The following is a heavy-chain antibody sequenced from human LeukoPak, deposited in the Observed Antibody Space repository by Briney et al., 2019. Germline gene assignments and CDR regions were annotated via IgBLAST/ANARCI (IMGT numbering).Heavy chain of an antibody. Sequence: SETLSLTCTVSGGSISSGSYYWSWIRQPPGKGLEWIGYIYYSGSTNYNPSLKSRVTISVDTSKNQFSLKLSSVTAADTAVYYCATFHDYGDTLFDYWGQGTLVTVSS. J-gene: IGHJ4*02. CDR3: ATFHDYGDTLFDY. CDR1: GGSISSGSYY. V-gene: IGHV4-61*01. CDR2: IYYSGST. D-gene: IGHD4-17*01.